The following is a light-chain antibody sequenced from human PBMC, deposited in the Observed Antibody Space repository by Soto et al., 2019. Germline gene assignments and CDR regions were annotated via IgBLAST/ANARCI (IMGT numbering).Light chain of an antibody. V-gene: IGKV3-20*01. Sequence: EIVMAQSPATLSVSPGERATLSCRASQGISSTYLAWYQQKPGQAPRLLIYGASFRATGIPDRFSGSGSGTDFTLTITRLEPEDFAVYYCQQFGGSSRTFGQGTKVDIK. J-gene: IGKJ1*01. CDR1: QGISSTY. CDR3: QQFGGSSRT. CDR2: GAS.